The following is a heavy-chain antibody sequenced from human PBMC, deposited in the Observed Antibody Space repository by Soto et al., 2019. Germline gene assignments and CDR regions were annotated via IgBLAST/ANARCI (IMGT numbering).Heavy chain of an antibody. V-gene: IGHV4-34*01. J-gene: IGHJ5*02. D-gene: IGHD3-3*02. CDR2: INHSGST. CDR1: GGSFSGYY. Sequence: NPSETLSLTCAVYGGSFSGYYWSWIRQPPGKGLEWIGEINHSGSTNYNPSLKSRVTISVDTSKNQFSLKLSSVTAADTAVYYCARGPVYVLGWFDPWGQGTLVTVSS. CDR3: ARGPVYVLGWFDP.